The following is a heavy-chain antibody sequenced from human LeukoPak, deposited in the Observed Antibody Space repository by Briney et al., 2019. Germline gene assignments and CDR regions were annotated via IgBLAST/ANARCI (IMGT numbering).Heavy chain of an antibody. Sequence: SETLSLTCAVSGASITSHWWSWARRPPGKGLEWIGEINHAGTTNLKPSLKGRATMSVDTSRNQFSLKLTSVTAADTAVYYCLRMHCSDVICYFFDYWGQGSLVTVSS. J-gene: IGHJ4*02. D-gene: IGHD2-15*01. CDR3: LRMHCSDVICYFFDY. CDR2: INHAGTT. V-gene: IGHV4-4*02. CDR1: GASITSHW.